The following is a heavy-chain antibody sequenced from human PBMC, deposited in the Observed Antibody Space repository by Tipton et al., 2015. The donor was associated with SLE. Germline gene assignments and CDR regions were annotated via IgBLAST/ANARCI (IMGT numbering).Heavy chain of an antibody. CDR1: GYSVSSGYY. Sequence: TLSLTCTVSGYSVSSGYYWGWIRQPPGKGLEWIGEITQSGVTNYNPSLKSRVTMSLDTSKNQFSLKLTSVTAADTAVYYCARANGAVGTQVPYWYSDLWGRGSHVTVSS. J-gene: IGHJ2*01. CDR2: ITQSGVT. D-gene: IGHD6-19*01. CDR3: ARANGAVGTQVPYWYSDL. V-gene: IGHV4-38-2*02.